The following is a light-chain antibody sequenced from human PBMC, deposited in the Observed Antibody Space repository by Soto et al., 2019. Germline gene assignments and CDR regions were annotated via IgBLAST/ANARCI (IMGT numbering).Light chain of an antibody. J-gene: IGLJ1*01. CDR1: SSNIGAGYD. CDR2: INN. CDR3: QSYDGSLRGV. Sequence: QSVLTQPPSVSGAPGDRGTISCTGNSSNIGAGYDVHWYQHLPGTAPKLLIYINNNRPSGVPDRFSGSRSGTSASLAITGLQAEDEADYYCQSYDGSLRGVFGTGTKVTVL. V-gene: IGLV1-40*01.